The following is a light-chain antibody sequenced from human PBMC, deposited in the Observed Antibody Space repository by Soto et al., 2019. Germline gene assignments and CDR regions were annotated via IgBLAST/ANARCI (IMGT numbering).Light chain of an antibody. CDR3: QTWGTGIDVV. CDR1: SGHSSYA. J-gene: IGLJ2*01. CDR2: VNSDGSH. V-gene: IGLV4-69*01. Sequence: QSVLTQSPSASASLGASVKFTCTLSSGHSSYAIAWHQQQPEKGPRYLMKVNSDGSHSKGDGIPDRFSGSSSGAERYLIISSLQSEDEADYYCQTWGTGIDVVFGGGTKLTVL.